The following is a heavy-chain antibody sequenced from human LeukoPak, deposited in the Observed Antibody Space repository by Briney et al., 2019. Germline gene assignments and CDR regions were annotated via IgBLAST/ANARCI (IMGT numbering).Heavy chain of an antibody. CDR3: ARHGSWQQGNYYFDY. Sequence: KTSETLSLTCAVSGDSISSYYSSWIRHPPRSRLDWIGYIHYSGSNNYSPSLKGRVSISLDTSKNQVSLKLSSVTAADTAVYYCARHGSWQQGNYYFDYWGQGTLVTVSS. CDR1: GDSISSYY. J-gene: IGHJ4*02. CDR2: IHYSGSN. V-gene: IGHV4-59*08. D-gene: IGHD1-26*01.